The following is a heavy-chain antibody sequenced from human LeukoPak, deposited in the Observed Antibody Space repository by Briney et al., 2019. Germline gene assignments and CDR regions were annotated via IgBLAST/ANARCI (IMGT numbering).Heavy chain of an antibody. Sequence: GASVKVSCKASGYTFTSYYMHWVRQAPGQGLEWMGIINPSGGSTTYAQKFQGRVTMTRDMSTNTVYMELSSLRSEDTAVYYCARGGMIVVASTTYFDYWGQGTLVTVSS. CDR2: INPSGGST. D-gene: IGHD3-22*01. V-gene: IGHV1-46*01. CDR1: GYTFTSYY. CDR3: ARGGMIVVASTTYFDY. J-gene: IGHJ4*02.